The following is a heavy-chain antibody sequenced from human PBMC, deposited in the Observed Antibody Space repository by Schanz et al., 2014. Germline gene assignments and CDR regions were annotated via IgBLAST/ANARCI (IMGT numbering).Heavy chain of an antibody. CDR2: IYTDGST. D-gene: IGHD5-18*01. J-gene: IGHJ4*02. Sequence: PGGSLRLSCAASGFTFSDHYMDWVRQAPGKGLEWVSIIYTDGSTYYADSVRDRFTISRDNSKNMLYLQINNLRAEDTAVYYCARGKDTAREHCSFDYWGQGTLXTVSS. CDR1: GFTFSDHY. V-gene: IGHV3-66*01. CDR3: ARGKDTAREHCSFDY.